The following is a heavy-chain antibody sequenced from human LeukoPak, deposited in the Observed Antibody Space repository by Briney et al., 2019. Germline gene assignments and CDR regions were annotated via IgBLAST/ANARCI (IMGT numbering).Heavy chain of an antibody. CDR3: ARDRGRVAGEYFDY. D-gene: IGHD6-19*01. V-gene: IGHV3-11*06. Sequence: PGGSLRLSFAASGFTFSDVYMSWIRQAPGKGLEWVSYISSSGSSTKYADSVKGRFTISRDNAKNSLYLQMNSLRVEDTAVYYCARDRGRVAGEYFDYWGQGTLVTVSS. J-gene: IGHJ4*02. CDR2: ISSSGSST. CDR1: GFTFSDVY.